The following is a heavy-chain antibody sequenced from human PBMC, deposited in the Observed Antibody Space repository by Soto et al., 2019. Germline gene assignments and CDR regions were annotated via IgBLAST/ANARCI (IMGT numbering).Heavy chain of an antibody. D-gene: IGHD2-15*01. CDR1: GGSISSYY. Sequence: QVQLQESGPGLVKPSETLSLSCTVSGGSISSYYWSWFRQSPGKRMEWIGYVHHSWGSSYNPSLQSRVAISLDTSKSQFSLKVTSVTATDTDVYYCARQGFEPLHGLVDVWGQGTTVTVSS. CDR2: VHHSWGS. CDR3: ARQGFEPLHGLVDV. J-gene: IGHJ6*02. V-gene: IGHV4-59*08.